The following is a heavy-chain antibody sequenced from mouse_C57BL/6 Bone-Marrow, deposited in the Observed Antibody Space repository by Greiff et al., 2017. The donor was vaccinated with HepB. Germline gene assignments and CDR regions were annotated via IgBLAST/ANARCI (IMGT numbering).Heavy chain of an antibody. Sequence: VVESGPGLVAPSQSLSITCTVSGFSLTSYGVDWVRQSPGKGLEWLGVIWGFGSTNYNSALKSRLSISKDNSKSQVFLKMNSLQTDDTAMYYCASEGYDGAWFAYWGQGTLVTVSA. CDR2: IWGFGST. J-gene: IGHJ3*01. CDR3: ASEGYDGAWFAY. CDR1: GFSLTSYG. V-gene: IGHV2-6*01. D-gene: IGHD2-2*01.